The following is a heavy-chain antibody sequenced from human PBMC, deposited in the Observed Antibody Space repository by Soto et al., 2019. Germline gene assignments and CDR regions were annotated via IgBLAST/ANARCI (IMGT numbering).Heavy chain of an antibody. CDR1: GFTFSNAW. CDR3: TTEEEDWNYGYYYYMDV. Sequence: GGSLRLSCAASGFTFSNAWMSWVRQAPGKGLEWVGRIKSKTDGGTTDYAAPVKGRFTISRDDSKNTLYLQMNSLKTEDTAVYYCTTEEEDWNYGYYYYMDVWGKGTTVTVSS. D-gene: IGHD1-7*01. J-gene: IGHJ6*03. CDR2: IKSKTDGGTT. V-gene: IGHV3-15*01.